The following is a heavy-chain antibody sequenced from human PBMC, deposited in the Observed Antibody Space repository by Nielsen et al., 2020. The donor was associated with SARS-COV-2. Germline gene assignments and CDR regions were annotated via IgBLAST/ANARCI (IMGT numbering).Heavy chain of an antibody. CDR3: ARSRFEYYYEDFDSPEWAY. V-gene: IGHV1-8*01. J-gene: IGHJ4*02. CDR1: ADTFTSYD. Sequence: ASVKVSCKASADTFTSYDINWLRQATGQRLEWMGRMSPSSGKTDYAQKFQGRVTITADKFTSTAYMELTSLRSEDTAVYYCARSRFEYYYEDFDSPEWAYWGQGTLVTVSS. D-gene: IGHD3-22*01. CDR2: MSPSSGKT.